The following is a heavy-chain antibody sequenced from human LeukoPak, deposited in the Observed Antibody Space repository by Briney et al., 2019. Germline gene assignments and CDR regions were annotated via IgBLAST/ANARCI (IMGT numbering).Heavy chain of an antibody. J-gene: IGHJ4*02. Sequence: ASVKVSCKISGFGLSVLSIHWMRQAPGKGLEWVGGIRPETGEPIYAQRFQGRVTVTEDTVTDTGYMELRSLTSDDTAVYFCTTDSGRSYFYFNFWGQGTLVTVSS. CDR1: GFGLSVLS. CDR2: IRPETGEP. CDR3: TTDSGRSYFYFNF. D-gene: IGHD3-10*01. V-gene: IGHV1-24*01.